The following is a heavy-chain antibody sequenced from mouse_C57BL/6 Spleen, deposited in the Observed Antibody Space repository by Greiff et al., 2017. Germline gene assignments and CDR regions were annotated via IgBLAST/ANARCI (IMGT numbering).Heavy chain of an antibody. Sequence: QVQLQQPGAELVRPGSSVKLSCKASGYTFTSSWMDWVKPRPGQGLEWIGNLYPSDSETHYNQKFKDKATLTVDKSSSTAYMQLSSRTSEDSAVYYCARGAYDGPAWCAYWGQGTLVTVSA. CDR2: LYPSDSET. CDR1: GYTFTSSW. D-gene: IGHD2-3*01. CDR3: ARGAYDGPAWCAY. V-gene: IGHV1-61*01. J-gene: IGHJ3*01.